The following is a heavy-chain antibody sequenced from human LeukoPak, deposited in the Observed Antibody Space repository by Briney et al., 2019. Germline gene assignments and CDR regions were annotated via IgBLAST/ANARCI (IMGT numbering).Heavy chain of an antibody. CDR3: ARFVEMATKNFDY. Sequence: ASVKVSCKASGYTFTGYYMHWVRQAPGQGLEWMGWINPNSGGTNYAQKFQGRVIMTRDTSISTAYMELSSLRSEDTAVYYCARFVEMATKNFDYWGQGTLVTVSS. J-gene: IGHJ4*02. CDR2: INPNSGGT. V-gene: IGHV1-2*02. CDR1: GYTFTGYY. D-gene: IGHD5-24*01.